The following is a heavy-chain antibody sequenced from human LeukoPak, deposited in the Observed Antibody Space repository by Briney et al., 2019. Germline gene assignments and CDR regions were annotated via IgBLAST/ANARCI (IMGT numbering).Heavy chain of an antibody. CDR1: GGSISSTY. Sequence: SETLSLTCTVSGGSISSTYWSWVRQPPGKGLEWIGYIYYSGSTDYNPSLKSRVTISVDTSKNQFSLKLSSVTAADTAVFYCARHDDYSRAFDIWVPGTMVTVSS. CDR2: IYYSGST. J-gene: IGHJ3*02. V-gene: IGHV4-59*08. D-gene: IGHD4-11*01. CDR3: ARHDDYSRAFDI.